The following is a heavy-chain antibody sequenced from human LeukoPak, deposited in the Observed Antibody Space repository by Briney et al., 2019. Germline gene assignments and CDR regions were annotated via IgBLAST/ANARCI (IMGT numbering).Heavy chain of an antibody. CDR3: AKTPFDWLRGGIDY. CDR1: GSTFSSYG. D-gene: IGHD3-9*01. J-gene: IGHJ4*02. Sequence: GGSLRLSCAASGSTFSSYGMHWVRQAPGKGLEWVAVISYDGSNKYYADSVKGRFTISRDNSKNTLYLQMNSLRAEDTAVYYCAKTPFDWLRGGIDYWGQGTLVTVSS. V-gene: IGHV3-30*18. CDR2: ISYDGSNK.